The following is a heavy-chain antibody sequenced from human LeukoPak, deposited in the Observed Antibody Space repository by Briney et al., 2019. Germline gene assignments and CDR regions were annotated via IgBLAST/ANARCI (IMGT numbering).Heavy chain of an antibody. J-gene: IGHJ4*02. CDR1: GFTFSSYA. V-gene: IGHV3-23*01. D-gene: IGHD3-22*01. CDR3: ARATYDSSGYYRYYFDY. Sequence: GGSLRLSCAASGFTFSSYAMRWVRQAPGKGLEWVSAISGSGGSTYYADSVKGGFTIFRDNYKNTLYLQINSMRAEDTAVYYCARATYDSSGYYRYYFDYWGQGTLVTVSS. CDR2: ISGSGGST.